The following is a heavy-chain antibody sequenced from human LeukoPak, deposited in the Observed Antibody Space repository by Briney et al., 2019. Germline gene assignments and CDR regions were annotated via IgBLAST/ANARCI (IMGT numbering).Heavy chain of an antibody. CDR2: IKQDGSEK. V-gene: IGHV3-7*01. J-gene: IGHJ4*02. CDR3: ARVMVGAHLSFDY. D-gene: IGHD1-26*01. Sequence: GGSLSLSCAASGFTFSSYWMSWVRQAPGKGLEWVANIKQDGSEKYYVDSVKGRFTISRDNAKNSLYLQMNSLRAEDTAVYSCARVMVGAHLSFDYWGQGTLVTVSS. CDR1: GFTFSSYW.